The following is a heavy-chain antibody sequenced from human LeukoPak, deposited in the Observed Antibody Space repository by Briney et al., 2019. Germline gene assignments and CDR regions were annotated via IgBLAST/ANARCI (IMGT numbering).Heavy chain of an antibody. V-gene: IGHV3-23*01. CDR2: IKGGGVST. D-gene: IGHD3-9*01. CDR3: AKYGDILTGYPYYFDY. Sequence: GGSLRLSWAASRFTFSSYGMSWVRQAPGKGLEWVSTIKGGGVSTYYADSVKGRFTISRDNSKNTLYLQMNSLRAEDTAVYYCAKYGDILTGYPYYFDYWGQGTLVTVSS. J-gene: IGHJ4*02. CDR1: RFTFSSYG.